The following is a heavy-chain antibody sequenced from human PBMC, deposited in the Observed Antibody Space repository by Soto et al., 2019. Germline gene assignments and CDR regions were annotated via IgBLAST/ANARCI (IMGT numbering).Heavy chain of an antibody. J-gene: IGHJ3*02. CDR1: GFTLGTYG. D-gene: IGHD3-22*01. V-gene: IGHV3-30*18. CDR2: ISNDGGDK. CDR3: AKEFFDSSGFYPSLDALDI. Sequence: QVQLAESGGGVVQPGRSLTITCAASGFTLGTYGMHWVRQAPGKGLEWVAVISNDGGDKYYSDSVMGRFTISRDNSKYTLFLQMNSLRAEDTAVYFCAKEFFDSSGFYPSLDALDIWGQGTVVTVSS.